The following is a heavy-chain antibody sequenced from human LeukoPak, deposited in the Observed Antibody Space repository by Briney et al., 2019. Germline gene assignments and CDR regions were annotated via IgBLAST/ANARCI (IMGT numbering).Heavy chain of an antibody. V-gene: IGHV4-59*01. CDR2: IFYSGST. Sequence: SETLSLTCTVSGGSISSYYWSWIRQPPGKGLEWIGQIFYSGSTNYNPSPKSRVTISVDTSKNQFSLNLSSVTTADTAVYYCARGMDLTMFWSGYWFDPWGQGTLVIVSS. J-gene: IGHJ5*02. CDR1: GGSISSYY. D-gene: IGHD3-3*01. CDR3: ARGMDLTMFWSGYWFDP.